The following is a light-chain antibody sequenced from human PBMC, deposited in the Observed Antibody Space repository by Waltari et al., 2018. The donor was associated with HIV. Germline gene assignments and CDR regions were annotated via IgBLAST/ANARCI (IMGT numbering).Light chain of an antibody. CDR3: LQDFEYPWT. J-gene: IGKJ1*01. CDR2: AST. V-gene: IGKV1-6*02. CDR1: QGIRNE. Sequence: AVQMTQSPSSDSGSPGGRVNISCRASQGIRNELSWFQMKPGGAPKLLIYASTILQTGVPPRLSSSASGTDFTRTISNLHSEYFATYFCLQDFEYPWTFGQGTTVE.